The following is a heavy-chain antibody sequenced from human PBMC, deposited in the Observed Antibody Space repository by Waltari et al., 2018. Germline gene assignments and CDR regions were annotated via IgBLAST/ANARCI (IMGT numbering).Heavy chain of an antibody. CDR2: VITIFGTA. Sequence: QVQLVQSGAEVKKPGSSVKVSCKASGGTFSSYAISWVRQARGHGLEWTGGVITIFGTANYAQKFHGRATRTRNTSISTAYMERGILRSEDTAVYYCARGGEAGGWLYYYGMDVWGQGTTVTVSS. D-gene: IGHD6-19*01. V-gene: IGHV1-69*06. CDR3: ARGGEAGGWLYYYGMDV. J-gene: IGHJ6*02. CDR1: GGTFSSYA.